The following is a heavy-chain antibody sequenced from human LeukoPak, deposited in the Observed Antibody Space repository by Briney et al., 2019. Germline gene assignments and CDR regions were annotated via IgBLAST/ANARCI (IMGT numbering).Heavy chain of an antibody. V-gene: IGHV3-48*01. CDR2: ISSSSTI. J-gene: IGHJ4*02. Sequence: GGSLRLSCAASGFTFSSYSMNWIRQAPGKGLEWVSYISSSSTIYYADSVKGRFTISRDNAKNSLYLQMNSLRAEDTAVYYCARVYDFWSGYSFDYWGQGTLVTVSS. CDR1: GFTFSSYS. D-gene: IGHD3-3*01. CDR3: ARVYDFWSGYSFDY.